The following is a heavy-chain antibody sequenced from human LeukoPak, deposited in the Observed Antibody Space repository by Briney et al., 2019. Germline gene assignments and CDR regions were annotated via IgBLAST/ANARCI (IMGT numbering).Heavy chain of an antibody. CDR1: GGSISSYY. J-gene: IGHJ6*02. V-gene: IGHV4-59*01. CDR3: ARVGGTNYYYYGMDV. D-gene: IGHD2-2*01. Sequence: SETLSLTCTVSGGSISSYYWSWIRQPPRKGLEWIGYIYDSGSTNYNPSLKSRVTISVDTSKNQFSLKLSSVTAADTAVYYCARVGGTNYYYYGMDVWGQGTTVTVSS. CDR2: IYDSGST.